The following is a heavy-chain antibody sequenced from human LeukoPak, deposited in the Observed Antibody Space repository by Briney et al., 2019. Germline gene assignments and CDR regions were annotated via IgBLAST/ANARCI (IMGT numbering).Heavy chain of an antibody. Sequence: GGSLRLSCATSGFTFSNYAMAWVRQAPGEGLEWVSGISGTGANTYYPDSVKGRFTISRDNSKNTLFLQMNSLRADDTAVYYCAIAKGPVDIVVAATGVFGYWGQGTLVTVSS. CDR2: ISGTGANT. CDR1: GFTFSNYA. V-gene: IGHV3-23*01. J-gene: IGHJ4*02. CDR3: AIAKGPVDIVVAATGVFGY. D-gene: IGHD6-19*01.